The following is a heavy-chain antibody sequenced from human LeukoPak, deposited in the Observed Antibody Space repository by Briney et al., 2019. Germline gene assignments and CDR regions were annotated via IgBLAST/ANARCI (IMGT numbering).Heavy chain of an antibody. D-gene: IGHD4-17*01. V-gene: IGHV5-51*01. CDR3: ARDYATFDY. CDR1: GYSFSTNW. CDR2: IYPGDSDT. Sequence: GESLRISCRASGYSFSTNWIGWVRQMPGKGLEWMGVIYPGDSDTRYSPSFQGQVTISADKSINSAYLQWNSLRASDTAIYYCARDYATFDYWGQGTLVTVSS. J-gene: IGHJ4*02.